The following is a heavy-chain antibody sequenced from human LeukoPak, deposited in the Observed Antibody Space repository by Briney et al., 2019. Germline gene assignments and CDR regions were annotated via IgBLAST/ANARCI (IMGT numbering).Heavy chain of an antibody. Sequence: GASVKVSCKVSGYSRNEIAIHWVRQLPGKGLEWMGSFAPEYRGTLYAQSFQGRITMTEDRSPDTAHMELSNLRSEDTAVYYCAVVPMIGDREGDIFDMWGQGTMVTVSS. CDR3: AVVPMIGDREGDIFDM. J-gene: IGHJ3*02. V-gene: IGHV1-24*01. D-gene: IGHD2-2*01. CDR2: FAPEYRGT. CDR1: GYSRNEIA.